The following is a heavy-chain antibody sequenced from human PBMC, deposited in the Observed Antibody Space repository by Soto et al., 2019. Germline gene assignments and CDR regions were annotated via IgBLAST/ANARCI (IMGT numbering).Heavy chain of an antibody. D-gene: IGHD3-9*01. V-gene: IGHV4-31*03. CDR1: GGSISNGGYY. Sequence: PSETLSLTCTVSGGSISNGGYYWSWIRQHPGKGLEWIGYIYYNGDTYYNPSLESRITISVDTSKNQFSLKLSSVTAADTAVYYCAKFSPYDTGFDYSGQGTLVTVYS. J-gene: IGHJ4*02. CDR2: IYYNGDT. CDR3: AKFSPYDTGFDY.